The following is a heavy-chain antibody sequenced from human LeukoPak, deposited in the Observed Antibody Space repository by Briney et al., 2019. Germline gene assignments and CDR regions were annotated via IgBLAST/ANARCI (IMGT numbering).Heavy chain of an antibody. CDR3: ARDPYSSSFFDC. V-gene: IGHV3-48*03. D-gene: IGHD6-6*01. J-gene: IGHJ5*01. CDR2: ISSSGSAT. Sequence: PGGSLRLSCVASGFTFTTYEMTWVRHPPGKGLEWVSHISSSGSATYYADSVEGRFTISRDNARKSLYLQMSSLRAEDTALYYCARDPYSSSFFDCWGQGTLVTVSS. CDR1: GFTFTTYE.